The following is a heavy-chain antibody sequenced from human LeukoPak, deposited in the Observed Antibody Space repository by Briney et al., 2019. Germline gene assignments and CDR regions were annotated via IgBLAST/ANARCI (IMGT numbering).Heavy chain of an antibody. Sequence: GGSLRLSCTASGFTFGDYAVGWFRQAPGKGLEWGSFISGKYYGGTTEYAAPVEGRFTISRDDSISVAHLQMNSLKTENTGVYYCTRVPVRTVTVVVLPRGHDAFDIWGRGTMVTVSS. CDR3: TRVPVRTVTVVVLPRGHDAFDI. CDR1: GFTFGDYA. V-gene: IGHV3-49*03. CDR2: ISGKYYGGTT. J-gene: IGHJ3*02. D-gene: IGHD2/OR15-2a*01.